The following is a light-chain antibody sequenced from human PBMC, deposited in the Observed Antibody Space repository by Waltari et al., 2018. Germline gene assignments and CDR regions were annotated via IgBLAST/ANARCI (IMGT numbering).Light chain of an antibody. CDR1: SSHIGAGYS. Sequence: QSVLTQPPSVSGAPGQRVTLSCTGSSSHIGAGYSVHWYQQLPGTAPKPLIYGNSNRPSGVPDRFSGAKSGTSASLAITGLQAEDEADYYCQSYDSSLSGWVFGGGTKLTVL. CDR2: GNS. J-gene: IGLJ3*02. V-gene: IGLV1-40*01. CDR3: QSYDSSLSGWV.